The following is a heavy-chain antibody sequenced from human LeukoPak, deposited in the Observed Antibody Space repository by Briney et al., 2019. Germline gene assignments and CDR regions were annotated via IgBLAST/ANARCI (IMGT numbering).Heavy chain of an antibody. Sequence: ASVKVSCKASGYTFTGYHMHWVRQAPGQGLEWMGWIIPNSGATRFAQKFQGRVTITRDTSISTAYMELRGLRSDDTAVYDCXXXSGYCTTTXCFHPFDSWGQGTLVTVSS. J-gene: IGHJ4*02. CDR2: IIPNSGAT. CDR1: GYTFTGYH. D-gene: IGHD2-2*01. CDR3: XXXSGYCTTTXCFHPFDS. V-gene: IGHV1-2*02.